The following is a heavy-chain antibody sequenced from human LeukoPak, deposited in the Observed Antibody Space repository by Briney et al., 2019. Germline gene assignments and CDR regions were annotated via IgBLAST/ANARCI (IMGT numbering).Heavy chain of an antibody. CDR3: ARGPGGYGGNGGGHY. V-gene: IGHV4-59*01. J-gene: IGHJ4*02. CDR2: IYYSGST. Sequence: SETLSLTCTVSGGSISSYYWSWIRQPPGKGLEWIGYIYYSGSTNYNPSLKSRVTISVDTSKNQFSLKLSSVTAADTAVYYCARGPGGYGGNGGGHYWGQGTLVTV. D-gene: IGHD4-23*01. CDR1: GGSISSYY.